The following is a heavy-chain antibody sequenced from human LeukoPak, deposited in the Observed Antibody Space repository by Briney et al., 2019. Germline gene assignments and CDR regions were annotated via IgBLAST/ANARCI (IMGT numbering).Heavy chain of an antibody. Sequence: GGSLRLSCAASGFTFSSYAMSWVRQAPGKGLEWVSAISGSGGSTYYADSVKGRFTISRDNSKNTLYLQMNSLRAEDTAVYYCARGYYDTTGYYFGHFGYWGQGTLVTVSS. CDR3: ARGYYDTTGYYFGHFGY. CDR1: GFTFSSYA. CDR2: ISGSGGST. J-gene: IGHJ4*02. D-gene: IGHD3-22*01. V-gene: IGHV3-23*01.